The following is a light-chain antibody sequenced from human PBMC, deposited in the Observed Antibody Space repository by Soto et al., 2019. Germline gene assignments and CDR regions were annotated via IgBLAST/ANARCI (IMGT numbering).Light chain of an antibody. CDR2: EVV. Sequence: QSVLTQPASVSGSPGQSVTISCTGASSDVGGYDYVSWYQQHPGKAPKLMIYEVVNRPSGVSIRFSGSKSGDTASLTIPGLQAEDEADYYCSSYAAGSIYVFGTGTKVTVL. CDR3: SSYAAGSIYV. J-gene: IGLJ1*01. V-gene: IGLV2-14*01. CDR1: SSDVGGYDY.